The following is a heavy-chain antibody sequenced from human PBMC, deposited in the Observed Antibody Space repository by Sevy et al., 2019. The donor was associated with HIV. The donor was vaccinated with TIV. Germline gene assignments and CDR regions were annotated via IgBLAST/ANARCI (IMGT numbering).Heavy chain of an antibody. V-gene: IGHV3-30*18. CDR1: GFTFSSYG. CDR2: ISYDGSNK. J-gene: IGHJ6*02. CDR3: AKDAGDYGDYAYGMDV. D-gene: IGHD4-17*01. Sequence: GGSLRLSCAASGFTFSSYGMHWVRQAPGKGLEWVAVISYDGSNKYYADSVKGRFTISRDNSKNTLYLQMNSLRAEDTAVYYCAKDAGDYGDYAYGMDVWGQGTTATVSS.